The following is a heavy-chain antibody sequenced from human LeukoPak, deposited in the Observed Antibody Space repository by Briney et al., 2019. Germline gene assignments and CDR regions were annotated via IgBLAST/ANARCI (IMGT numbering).Heavy chain of an antibody. J-gene: IGHJ4*02. D-gene: IGHD3-10*01. CDR3: AREMFITTDRGPSLDF. CDR1: GFTFSSYA. Sequence: GGSLRLSCAASGFTFSSYAMKWVRQTAAMGLEWVSSISSSSRYIYYSDSVKGRFTVSRDNAKNSLYLQMNSLRPEDTGIYYCAREMFITTDRGPSLDFWGQGSLVTVSS. V-gene: IGHV3-21*01. CDR2: ISSSSRYI.